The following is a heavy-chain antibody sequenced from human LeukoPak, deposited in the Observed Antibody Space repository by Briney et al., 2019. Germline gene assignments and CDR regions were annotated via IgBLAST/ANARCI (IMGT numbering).Heavy chain of an antibody. CDR1: GYTFTSYY. Sequence: ASVKVSCKASGYTFTSYYIHWVRQAPGQGLEWMGIINPSGGSTSYAQKFQGRVTMTRDTSTSTVYMELSSLRSEDTAVYYCARGELRFLEWLPYYYYGMDVWGQGTTVTVSS. J-gene: IGHJ6*02. CDR3: ARGELRFLEWLPYYYYGMDV. V-gene: IGHV1-46*01. D-gene: IGHD3-3*01. CDR2: INPSGGST.